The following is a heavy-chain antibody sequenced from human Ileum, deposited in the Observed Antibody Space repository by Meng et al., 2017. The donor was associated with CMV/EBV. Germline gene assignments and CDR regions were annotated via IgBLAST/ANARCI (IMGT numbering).Heavy chain of an antibody. D-gene: IGHD6-13*01. Sequence: QVPLPESGPGLVKPSETLSLTCAVSGGSMSSTCWSWIRQPPGKGLEWIGYVCYNGITDYNPSLKSRITISGDTSKNQFSLQVTSVTAADTAMYYCALRGLAAGTLQQWGQGTLVTVSS. V-gene: IGHV4-59*01. CDR1: GGSMSSTC. CDR2: VCYNGIT. CDR3: ALRGLAAGTLQQ. J-gene: IGHJ1*01.